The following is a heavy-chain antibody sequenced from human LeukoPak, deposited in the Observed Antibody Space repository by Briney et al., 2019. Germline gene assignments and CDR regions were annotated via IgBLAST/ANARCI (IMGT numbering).Heavy chain of an antibody. CDR2: ISSDGSST. V-gene: IGHV3-74*01. CDR3: ARDLGGVTDY. CDR1: GFTFSNAW. Sequence: GGSLRLSCAASGFTFSNAWMSWVRQPPGKGLVWVSRISSDGSSTSYADSVKGRFTISRDNAKNTLCLQMNSLRAEDTAVYYCARDLGGVTDYWGQGTLVTVSS. D-gene: IGHD2-21*02. J-gene: IGHJ4*02.